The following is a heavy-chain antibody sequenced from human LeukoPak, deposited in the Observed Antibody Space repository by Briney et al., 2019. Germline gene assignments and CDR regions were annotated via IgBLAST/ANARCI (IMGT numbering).Heavy chain of an antibody. V-gene: IGHV1-2*02. D-gene: IGHD3-10*01. Sequence: ASVKVSCKASGGTFSSYAISWVRQAPGQGLEWMGWINPNSGGTNYAQKFQGRVTMTRDTSISTAYMELSRLRSDDTAVYYCASTMVRGVTSGLGWFDPWGQGTLVTVSS. CDR2: INPNSGGT. CDR1: GGTFSSYA. J-gene: IGHJ5*02. CDR3: ASTMVRGVTSGLGWFDP.